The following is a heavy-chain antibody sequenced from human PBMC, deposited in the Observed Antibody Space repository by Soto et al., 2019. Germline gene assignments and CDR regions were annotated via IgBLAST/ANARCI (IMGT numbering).Heavy chain of an antibody. Sequence: GGSLRLSCAASGFPCGSYDMTWVRQAPGKGLEWVSTILVDGRTFYVDSVKGRFTISRDNSRNTVYLQMNSLTAGDTALYYCAKATATGGGAFDFCGQGTMVTVS. CDR1: GFPCGSYD. V-gene: IGHV3-23*01. J-gene: IGHJ3*01. CDR2: ILVDGRT. CDR3: AKATATGGGAFDF. D-gene: IGHD2-8*02.